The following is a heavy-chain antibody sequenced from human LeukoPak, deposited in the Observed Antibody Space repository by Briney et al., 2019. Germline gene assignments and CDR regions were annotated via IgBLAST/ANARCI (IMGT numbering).Heavy chain of an antibody. J-gene: IGHJ4*02. CDR1: GYTFTDYY. Sequence: GASVKVSCKVSGYTFTDYYMHWVQQAPGKGLEWMGLVDPEDGETIYAEKFQGRVTMTRDTSTSTVYMELSRLRSEDTAVYYCARDFRPSYDGSGYFYPGDYWGQGTLVTVSS. V-gene: IGHV1-69-2*01. CDR2: VDPEDGET. D-gene: IGHD3-22*01. CDR3: ARDFRPSYDGSGYFYPGDY.